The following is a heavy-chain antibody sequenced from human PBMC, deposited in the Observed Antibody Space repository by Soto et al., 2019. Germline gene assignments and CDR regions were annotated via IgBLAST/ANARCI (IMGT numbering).Heavy chain of an antibody. CDR3: AADSLVLRFLEWSPGPDAFDI. CDR1: GYTFTSYG. V-gene: IGHV1-18*01. J-gene: IGHJ3*02. D-gene: IGHD3-3*01. CDR2: ISAYNGNT. Sequence: ASVKVSCKASGYTFTSYGISWVRQAPGQGLEWMGWISAYNGNTNYAQKFQERVTMTRDTSTSTAYMELSSLRSEDTAVYYCAADSLVLRFLEWSPGPDAFDIWGQGTMVTVSS.